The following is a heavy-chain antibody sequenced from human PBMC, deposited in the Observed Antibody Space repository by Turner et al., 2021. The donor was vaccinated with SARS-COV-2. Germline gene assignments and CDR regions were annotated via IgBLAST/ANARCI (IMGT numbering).Heavy chain of an antibody. J-gene: IGHJ4*02. D-gene: IGHD3-10*01. Sequence: VQLVESGGGLVKPGGSLRLSCSASGFPFTRYSMNWVRQAPEKGLEWGASINIGSSYIYYADSLKGRVTISRDNTKRSLFLQMNSLRVEDTAVYYCTRSRDYYGSGTYYNYDYWGQGTLVTVSS. CDR3: TRSRDYYGSGTYYNYDY. V-gene: IGHV3-21*02. CDR2: INIGSSYI. CDR1: GFPFTRYS.